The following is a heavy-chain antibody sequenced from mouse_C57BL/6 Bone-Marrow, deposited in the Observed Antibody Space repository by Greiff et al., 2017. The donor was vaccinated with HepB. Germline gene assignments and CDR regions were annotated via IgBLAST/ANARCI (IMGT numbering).Heavy chain of an antibody. CDR3: ARSLLFDY. V-gene: IGHV2-9-1*01. D-gene: IGHD6-2*01. CDR1: GFSFTSYA. CDR2: IWTGGGT. Sequence: VKLMESGPGLVAPSQRLSITCTVSGFSFTSYAISWVRQPPGKGLEWLGVIWTGGGTNYNSALKSRLSISKDNSKSQIFFTMNSLQTDDTARYYCARSLLFDYWGQGTTLTVSS. J-gene: IGHJ2*01.